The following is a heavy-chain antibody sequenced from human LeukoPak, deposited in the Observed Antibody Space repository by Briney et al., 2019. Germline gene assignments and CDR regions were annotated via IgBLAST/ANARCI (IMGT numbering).Heavy chain of an antibody. D-gene: IGHD6-6*01. J-gene: IGHJ3*02. Sequence: SGTLSLTCAVSGGSISSSNWWSWVRQPPGKGLEWIGYIYHSGSTYYNPSLKSRVTISVDRSKNQFSLKLSSVTAADTAVYYCASLVTHDAFDIWGQGTMVTVSS. CDR2: IYHSGST. CDR3: ASLVTHDAFDI. CDR1: GGSISSSNW. V-gene: IGHV4-4*02.